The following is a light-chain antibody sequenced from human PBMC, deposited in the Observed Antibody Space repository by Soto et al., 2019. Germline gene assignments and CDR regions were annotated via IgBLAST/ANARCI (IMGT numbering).Light chain of an antibody. J-gene: IGKJ2*01. CDR2: WAS. V-gene: IGKV4-1*01. CDR3: QQYYGNPQT. CDR1: QSLLYGSNNKNY. Sequence: DIVLTQSPESLAVSLGESATINCESSQSLLYGSNNKNYLAWYQQKPGQPPKLLIYWASTRASGVPDRFTGSRSGTHFTLTISSLQAEDVALYYCQQYYGNPQTVXQGTKVDSK.